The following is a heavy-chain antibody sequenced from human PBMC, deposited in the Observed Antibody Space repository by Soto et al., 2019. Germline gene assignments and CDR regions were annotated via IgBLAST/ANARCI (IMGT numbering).Heavy chain of an antibody. CDR2: INAANGDT. J-gene: IGHJ5*02. V-gene: IGHV1-3*01. CDR1: GYTFTSYG. CDR3: VRRHVSATGIDWFDP. D-gene: IGHD6-13*01. Sequence: ASVKVSCKASGYTFTSYGIHWVRQAPGQRLEWMGWINAANGDTKYSPKFQGRVTITRDTSASTAYMELSSLRSEDMAVYYCVRRHVSATGIDWFDPWGQGTLVTVSS.